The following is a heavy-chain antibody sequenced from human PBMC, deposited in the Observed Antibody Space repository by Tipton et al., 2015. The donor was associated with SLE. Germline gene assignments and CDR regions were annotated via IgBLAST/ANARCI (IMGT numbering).Heavy chain of an antibody. V-gene: IGHV4-31*03. D-gene: IGHD6-13*01. Sequence: QLVQSGAEVKKPGASVKVSCKASGYTFTSYGISWIRQHPGKGLEWIGYIYYSGSTYYNPSLKSRVTISVDTSKNQFSLKLSSVTAADTAVYYCARLYSSSWYEVDFWGQGTLVTVSS. CDR3: ARLYSSSWYEVDF. CDR1: GYTFTSYGI. CDR2: IYYSGST. J-gene: IGHJ4*02.